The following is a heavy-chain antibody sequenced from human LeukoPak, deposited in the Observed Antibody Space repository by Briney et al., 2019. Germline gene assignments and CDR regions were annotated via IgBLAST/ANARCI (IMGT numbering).Heavy chain of an antibody. J-gene: IGHJ4*02. D-gene: IGHD3-10*01. V-gene: IGHV4-34*01. CDR3: ARGRFFGGRHHYGSGSLKFDY. Sequence: SETLSLTCAVYGGSFSGYYWSWIRQPPGKGLEWIGEINHSGSTNYNPSLKSRVTISVDTSKDQFSLKLSSVTAADTAVYYCARGRFFGGRHHYGSGSLKFDYWGQGTLVTVSS. CDR2: INHSGST. CDR1: GGSFSGYY.